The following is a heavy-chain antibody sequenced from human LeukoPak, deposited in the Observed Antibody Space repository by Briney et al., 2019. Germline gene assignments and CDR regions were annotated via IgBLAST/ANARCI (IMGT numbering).Heavy chain of an antibody. V-gene: IGHV1-18*04. CDR2: ISAYKGNT. CDR3: ARMVTRYYYYMDV. Sequence: ASVKVSCKASGYTFTSYGISWVRQAPGQGLEWMGWISAYKGNTNYAHKLRGRVTMTTDTSTSTAYMERRSLRSDETAVYYCARMVTRYYYYMDVWGKGTTVTVSS. CDR1: GYTFTSYG. J-gene: IGHJ6*03. D-gene: IGHD5-18*01.